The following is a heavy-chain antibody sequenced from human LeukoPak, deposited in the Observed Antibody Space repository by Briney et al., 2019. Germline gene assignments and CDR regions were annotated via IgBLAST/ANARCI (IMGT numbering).Heavy chain of an antibody. CDR3: ARSPPYSKLRFDP. Sequence: PGGSLRLSCAASGFTFSDYYMSWIRQAPGKGLEWVSYISTDSSSADYADSVKGRFTISRDNAKNSLYLQINSLRAEDTAVYYCARSPPYSKLRFDPWGQGTLVTVSS. D-gene: IGHD6-13*01. CDR1: GFTFSDYY. CDR2: ISTDSSSA. V-gene: IGHV3-11*03. J-gene: IGHJ5*02.